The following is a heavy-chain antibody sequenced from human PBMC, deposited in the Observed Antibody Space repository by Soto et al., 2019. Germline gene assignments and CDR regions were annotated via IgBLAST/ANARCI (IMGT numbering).Heavy chain of an antibody. D-gene: IGHD3-3*01. J-gene: IGHJ6*02. CDR1: GYTFTGYY. CDR3: ASESVTIFGVITQDDYYYNGMDV. V-gene: IGHV1-2*02. Sequence: ASVKVSCKASGYTFTGYYIHWVRQAPGQGLEWLGWINPNSGGTNYPQKFQGRVTMTRDTSISTAYVELSRLRSDDTAVYYCASESVTIFGVITQDDYYYNGMDVWGQGTTVTVSS. CDR2: INPNSGGT.